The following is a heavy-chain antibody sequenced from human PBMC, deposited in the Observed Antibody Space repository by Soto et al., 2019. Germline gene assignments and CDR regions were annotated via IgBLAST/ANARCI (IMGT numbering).Heavy chain of an antibody. Sequence: QVQLVQSGPDLKRPGASMKVSCKASGYTFTSYGISWVRQAPGQGLEWMAWISPLKGRTQYSQKAQGRVTLSTGTSSNTPYMEMTTLRVDDTAVYYCAMDYGDRPEYFKHWGQGTLVTVS. D-gene: IGHD4-17*01. J-gene: IGHJ1*01. CDR2: ISPLKGRT. CDR3: AMDYGDRPEYFKH. CDR1: GYTFTSYG. V-gene: IGHV1-18*04.